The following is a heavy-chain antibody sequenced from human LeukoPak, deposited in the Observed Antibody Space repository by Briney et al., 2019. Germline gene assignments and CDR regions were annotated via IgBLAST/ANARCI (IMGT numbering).Heavy chain of an antibody. CDR2: ISAYNGNT. D-gene: IGHD4-11*01. CDR3: ARDDYPTHPGDY. CDR1: GYTFTSYG. Sequence: ASVKVSCKASGYTFTSYGISWVRQAPGQGLEWMGWISAYNGNTNYTQKLQGRVTMTTDTSTSTAYMELRSLRSDDTAVYYCARDDYPTHPGDYWGQGTLVTVSS. J-gene: IGHJ4*02. V-gene: IGHV1-18*04.